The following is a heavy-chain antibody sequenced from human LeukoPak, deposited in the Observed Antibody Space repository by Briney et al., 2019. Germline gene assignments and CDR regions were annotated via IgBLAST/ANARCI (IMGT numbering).Heavy chain of an antibody. CDR1: GFTFSSYW. CDR2: INSDGSST. CDR3: TRDGGDRRLGAFDI. J-gene: IGHJ3*02. Sequence: GGSLRLSCAASGFTFSSYWMHWVRQAPGKGLVWVSRINSDGSSTTYADSVKGRFTSSRNNAKNTLYLQMNSLRVEDTAVYYCTRDGGDRRLGAFDIWGQGTMVTVPS. D-gene: IGHD3-16*01. V-gene: IGHV3-74*01.